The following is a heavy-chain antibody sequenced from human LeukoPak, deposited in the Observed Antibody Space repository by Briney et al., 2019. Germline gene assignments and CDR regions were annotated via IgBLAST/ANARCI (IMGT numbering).Heavy chain of an antibody. CDR1: GFTFGEYA. Sequence: GSSLRLSCAASGFTFGEYAMHWVRQAPGKGLEYVSGISWNSANVAYADSVKGRFIISRDNAENSLHLQMNSLRPEDTALYFCAKDMRASLEMSIFDSWGQGKLVTVSS. CDR3: AKDMRASLEMSIFDS. D-gene: IGHD3-16*01. V-gene: IGHV3-9*01. J-gene: IGHJ4*02. CDR2: ISWNSANV.